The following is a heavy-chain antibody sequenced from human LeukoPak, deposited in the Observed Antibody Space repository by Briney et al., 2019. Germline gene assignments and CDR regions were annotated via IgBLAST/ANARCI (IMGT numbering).Heavy chain of an antibody. D-gene: IGHD3-22*01. CDR2: ISAYNGNT. V-gene: IGHV1-18*04. J-gene: IGHJ4*02. CDR3: ARVYYYDSSGYTTGYFDY. CDR1: GYTFTGYY. Sequence: ASVKVSCKASGYTFTGYYMHWVRQAPGQGLEWMGWISAYNGNTNYAQKLQGRVTMTTDTSTSTAYMELRSLRSDDTAVYYCARVYYYDSSGYTTGYFDYWGQGTLVTVSS.